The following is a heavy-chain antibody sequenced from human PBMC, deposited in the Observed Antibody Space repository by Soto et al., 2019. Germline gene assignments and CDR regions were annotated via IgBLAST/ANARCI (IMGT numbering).Heavy chain of an antibody. CDR3: ASATATTNYYYMDV. J-gene: IGHJ6*03. CDR1: GSTFISYT. D-gene: IGHD4-17*01. V-gene: IGHV1-69*02. Sequence: QVQLVQSGAEVKRPGSSVKVSCVASGSTFISYTFSWVRQAPGQGLEWMGRITPFFGITNYAQKFQGRVTITADKSTGTAYMELSSLRSEDTAVYYCASATATTNYYYMDVWAKGPRSPSP. CDR2: ITPFFGIT.